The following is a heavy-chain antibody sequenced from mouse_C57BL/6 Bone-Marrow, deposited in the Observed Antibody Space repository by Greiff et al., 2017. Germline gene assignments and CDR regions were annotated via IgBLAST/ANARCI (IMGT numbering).Heavy chain of an antibody. CDR1: GYTFTSYG. J-gene: IGHJ2*01. CDR3: ARGLLRDGDY. CDR2: IYPRSGNT. V-gene: IGHV1-81*01. D-gene: IGHD1-1*01. Sequence: QVQLKESGAELARPGASVQLSCKASGYTFTSYGISWVKQRTGQGLEWIGEIYPRSGNTYYNEKFKGKATLTADKSSSTASMGLRSLTSEDSAVYFCARGLLRDGDYWGQGTTLTVSS.